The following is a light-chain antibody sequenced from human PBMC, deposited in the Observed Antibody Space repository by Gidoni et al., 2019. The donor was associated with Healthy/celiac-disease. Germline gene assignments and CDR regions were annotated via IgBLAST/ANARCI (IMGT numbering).Light chain of an antibody. CDR1: SLRSYY. J-gene: IGLJ2*01. CDR3: NSRDSSGILEV. V-gene: IGLV3-19*01. CDR2: GKN. Sequence: SSELTQDPAVSVALGQTVRITCQGDSLRSYYASWYQQKPGQAPVLVIYGKNNRPSGIPDRFSGSSSGNTASLTITGAQAEDEADYYCNSRDSSGILEVFGGGTKLTVL.